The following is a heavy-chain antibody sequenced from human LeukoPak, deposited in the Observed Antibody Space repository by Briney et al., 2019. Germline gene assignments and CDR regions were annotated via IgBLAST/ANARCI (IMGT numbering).Heavy chain of an antibody. V-gene: IGHV4-34*01. D-gene: IGHD3-16*02. CDR3: AAHLGELSPHFDY. CDR2: INHSGST. CDR1: GGSFSGYY. Sequence: SETLSLTCAVYGGSFSGYYWSWIRQPPGMDLEWIGEINHSGSTNYNPSLKSRVTISIDTSKNQFSLKLSSVTAADTAVYYCAAHLGELSPHFDYWGQGTLVTVSS. J-gene: IGHJ4*02.